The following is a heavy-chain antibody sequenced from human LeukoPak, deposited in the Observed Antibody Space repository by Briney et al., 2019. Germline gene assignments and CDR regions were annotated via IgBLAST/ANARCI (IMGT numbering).Heavy chain of an antibody. CDR3: ARDGGGYEREYYFDY. CDR2: IKQDGSEK. D-gene: IGHD5-12*01. Sequence: PGGSLRLSCAASGFTFSSYWMSWVRQAPGKGLEWVANIKQDGSEKYYVDSVKGRFTISRDNAKNSLYLQMNSLRAEDTAVYYCARDGGGYEREYYFDYWGQGTLVTVSS. V-gene: IGHV3-7*01. CDR1: GFTFSSYW. J-gene: IGHJ4*02.